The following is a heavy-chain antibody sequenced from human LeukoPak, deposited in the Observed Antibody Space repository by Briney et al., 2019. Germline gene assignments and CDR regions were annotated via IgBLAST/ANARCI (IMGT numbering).Heavy chain of an antibody. CDR1: GYTFTSYG. D-gene: IGHD3-10*01. J-gene: IGHJ1*01. CDR2: ISAYKGNT. CDR3: ARLSEYGSGSDRPFQH. V-gene: IGHV1-18*01. Sequence: GASVKVSCKASGYTFTSYGISWVRQTPGQGLEWIGWISAYKGNTNYTEKLGGGVNVTRDASTSRVYMEVRSLRSDDAAVYYCARLSEYGSGSDRPFQHWGGGTLVTVSS.